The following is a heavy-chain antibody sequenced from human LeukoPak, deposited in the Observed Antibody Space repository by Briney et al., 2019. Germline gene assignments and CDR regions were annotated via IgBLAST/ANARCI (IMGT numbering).Heavy chain of an antibody. CDR2: IYPYYSDT. CDR1: GYSFPSYW. J-gene: IGHJ4*02. D-gene: IGHD6-6*01. CDR3: ARRLSSSSFDY. V-gene: IGHV5-51*01. Sequence: GESLKISCKVSGYSFPSYWIGWVRQMPGKGLEWLGFIYPYYSDTRYSPSFQGHVTISADKSISTAYLQWTSLKASDTAMYYCARRLSSSSFDYWGQGTLVTVSS.